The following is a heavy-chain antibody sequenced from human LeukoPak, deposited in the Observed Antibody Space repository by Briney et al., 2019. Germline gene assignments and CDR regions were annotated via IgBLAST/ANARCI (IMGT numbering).Heavy chain of an antibody. J-gene: IGHJ4*02. CDR3: ARSVLMVYAVDY. V-gene: IGHV4-59*08. D-gene: IGHD2-8*01. CDR2: IYYSGST. CDR1: GGSISSYY. Sequence: SETLSLTCTVSGGSISSYYWSWIRQPPGKGLEWIGYIYYSGSTNYNPSLKSRVTIPVDTSKNQFSLKLSSVTAADTAVYYCARSVLMVYAVDYWGQGTLVTVSS.